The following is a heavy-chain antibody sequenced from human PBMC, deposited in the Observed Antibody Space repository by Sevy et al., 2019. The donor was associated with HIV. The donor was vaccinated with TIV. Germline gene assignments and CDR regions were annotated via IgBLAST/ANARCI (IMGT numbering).Heavy chain of an antibody. CDR2: IYPGDSDT. CDR1: GYSFTDYW. J-gene: IGHJ6*02. Sequence: GESLKISCKGSGYSFTDYWIGWVRQKPGKGLEWMGIIYPGDSDTIYSPSFQGQVTISVDKSISTAYLQWSSLKTSDTAIFYCARGARGTLPSYYYYTLNIWGQGITVTVSS. D-gene: IGHD3-16*01. V-gene: IGHV5-51*01. CDR3: ARGARGTLPSYYYYTLNI.